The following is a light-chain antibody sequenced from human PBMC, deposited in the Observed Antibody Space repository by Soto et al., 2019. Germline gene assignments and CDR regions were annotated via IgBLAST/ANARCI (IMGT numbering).Light chain of an antibody. CDR3: SSYTNINTRACV. CDR1: SGDVGSYNR. V-gene: IGLV2-14*01. J-gene: IGLJ1*01. Sequence: QSVLTQPASVSGSPGQSITISCTGTSGDVGSYNRVSWYQQHPGKAPKLIIYEVTDRPSGVSIRFSGSKSGNTASLTISGLQAEDEAEYYCSSYTNINTRACVFGTGTKLTVL. CDR2: EVT.